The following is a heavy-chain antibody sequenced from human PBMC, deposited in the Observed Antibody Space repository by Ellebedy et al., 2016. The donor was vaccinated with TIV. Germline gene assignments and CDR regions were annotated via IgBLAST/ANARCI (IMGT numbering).Heavy chain of an antibody. CDR3: ARHLPVASPWGWFDP. Sequence: SETLSLXXTVSGGSISSGDYYWSWIRQPPGKGLEWIGYIYYSGSTYYNPSLKSRVTISVDTSKNQFSLKLSSVTAADTAVYYCARHLPVASPWGWFDPWGQGTLVTVSS. CDR2: IYYSGST. D-gene: IGHD2-2*01. V-gene: IGHV4-30-4*01. J-gene: IGHJ5*02. CDR1: GGSISSGDYY.